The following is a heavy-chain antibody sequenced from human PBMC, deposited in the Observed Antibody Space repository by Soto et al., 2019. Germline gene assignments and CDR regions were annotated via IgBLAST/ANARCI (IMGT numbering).Heavy chain of an antibody. D-gene: IGHD3-3*01. CDR3: ARDGYDFWSGYYDLYYFDY. CDR1: GFAFSSYW. J-gene: IGHJ4*02. Sequence: PGGSLRLSCAASGFAFSSYWMSWVRQAPGKGLEWVANIKQDGSEKYYVDSVKGRLTISRDNAKNSLYLQMNSLRAEDTAVYYCARDGYDFWSGYYDLYYFDYWGQGTLVTISS. V-gene: IGHV3-7*01. CDR2: IKQDGSEK.